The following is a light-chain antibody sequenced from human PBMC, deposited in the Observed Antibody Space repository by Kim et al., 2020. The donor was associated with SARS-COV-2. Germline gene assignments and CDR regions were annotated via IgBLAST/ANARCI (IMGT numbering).Light chain of an antibody. CDR3: QQYYSSPYT. J-gene: IGKJ2*01. Sequence: RATINCKSSQSVLYRSNNKSFLAWYQQKPGHPPKLLIYWASTRESGVPDRFTDSGSGTDFTLTISSLQAEDVAVYYCQQYYSSPYTFGQGTKLEI. CDR2: WAS. CDR1: QSVLYRSNNKSF. V-gene: IGKV4-1*01.